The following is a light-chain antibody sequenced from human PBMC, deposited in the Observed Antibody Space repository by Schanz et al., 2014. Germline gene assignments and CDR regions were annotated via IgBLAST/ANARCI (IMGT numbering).Light chain of an antibody. CDR2: GAS. Sequence: EIVLTQSPGTLSLSPGERATLSCRASQSVTSSYLAWYQQTPGQAPRLLIYGASSRATGIPDRFSGSGSGTVFTLTITRLEPEDFATYYCLQYNSYSLTFGGGTKVEIK. V-gene: IGKV3-20*01. CDR1: QSVTSSY. CDR3: LQYNSYSLT. J-gene: IGKJ4*01.